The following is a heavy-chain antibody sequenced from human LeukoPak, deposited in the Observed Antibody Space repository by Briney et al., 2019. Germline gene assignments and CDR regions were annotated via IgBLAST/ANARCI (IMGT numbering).Heavy chain of an antibody. CDR1: GGSFSRYY. V-gene: IGHV4-34*01. CDR3: ARSLVLDPMDFWGYYFDY. D-gene: IGHD2-8*02. J-gene: IGHJ4*02. CDR2: INHSGNS. Sequence: SETLSLTCAVYGGSFSRYYWSWIRQPPEKGPEWIGEINHSGNSNNNPSLKSRVTISVDTSKNQFSLKLSYVTAADTAVYYCARSLVLDPMDFWGYYFDYWGQGALVTVSS.